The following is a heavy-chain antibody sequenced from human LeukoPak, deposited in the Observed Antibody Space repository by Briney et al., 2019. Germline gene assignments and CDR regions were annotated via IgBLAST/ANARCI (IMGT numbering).Heavy chain of an antibody. D-gene: IGHD3-10*01. CDR2: INHSGST. V-gene: IGHV4-34*01. CDR3: ARSDGYGLVGI. J-gene: IGHJ3*02. Sequence: PSETLSLTCAVYGGSFSGYYWSGFRQPPGKGLEWIGEINHSGSTNYNPSLKSRVTISVDTSKNQFSLKLSSVTAADTAVYYCARSDGYGLVGIWGQGTMVTVSS. CDR1: GGSFSGYY.